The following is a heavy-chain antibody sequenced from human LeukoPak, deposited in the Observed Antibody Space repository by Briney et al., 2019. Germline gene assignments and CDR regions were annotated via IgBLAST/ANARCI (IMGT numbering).Heavy chain of an antibody. J-gene: IGHJ4*02. Sequence: GGSLRLSCAASGFTFSSYAMSWVRQAPGKGLEWVSAISGSGGSTYYADSVKGRFTISRDNSKNTLYLQMNSLRAEDTAVYYCANTYYYDSSGYYHHPYYFDYWGQGTLVTVSS. D-gene: IGHD3-22*01. CDR2: ISGSGGST. CDR3: ANTYYYDSSGYYHHPYYFDY. V-gene: IGHV3-23*01. CDR1: GFTFSSYA.